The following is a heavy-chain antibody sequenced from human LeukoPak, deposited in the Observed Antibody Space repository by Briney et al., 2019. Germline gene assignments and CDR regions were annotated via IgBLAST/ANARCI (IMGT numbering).Heavy chain of an antibody. CDR2: INHSGST. Sequence: SETLSLTCTVSGGSMSSYYWGWIRQPPGKGLEWIGEINHSGSTNYNPSLKSRVTISVDTSKNQFSLKLSSVTAADTAVYYCARRLIVDTAMVPTYYFDYWGQGTLVTVSS. J-gene: IGHJ4*02. CDR3: ARRLIVDTAMVPTYYFDY. CDR1: GGSMSSYY. D-gene: IGHD5-18*01. V-gene: IGHV4-34*01.